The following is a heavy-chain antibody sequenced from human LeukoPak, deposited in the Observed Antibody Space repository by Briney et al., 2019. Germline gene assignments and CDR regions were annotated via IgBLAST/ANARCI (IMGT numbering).Heavy chain of an antibody. CDR1: GFTFNNYG. CDR3: AKDVSTGWSFDY. V-gene: IGHV3-30*02. J-gene: IGHJ4*02. D-gene: IGHD6-19*01. CDR2: TSYHGNDQ. Sequence: GGSLRLSCAGSGFTFNNYGRHWVRQAPGKGVEWVTFTSYHGNDQYYADSVKGRFIISRDNSKNTLYLQINSLTIEDTAVYHCAKDVSTGWSFDYWGQGALVTVSS.